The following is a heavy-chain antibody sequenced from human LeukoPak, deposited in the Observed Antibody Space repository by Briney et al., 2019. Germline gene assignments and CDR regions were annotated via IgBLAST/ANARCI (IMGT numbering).Heavy chain of an antibody. V-gene: IGHV4-59*01. Sequence: SETLSLTCTVSGGSISSYYWSWIRQPPGKGLEWIGYIYYSGSTNYNPSLKSRVTISVDTSKNQFSLKLSSVTAADTAVYYCARGAQKYYFDYWGQGTLVTVSS. CDR2: IYYSGST. J-gene: IGHJ4*02. CDR3: ARGAQKYYFDY. CDR1: GGSISSYY.